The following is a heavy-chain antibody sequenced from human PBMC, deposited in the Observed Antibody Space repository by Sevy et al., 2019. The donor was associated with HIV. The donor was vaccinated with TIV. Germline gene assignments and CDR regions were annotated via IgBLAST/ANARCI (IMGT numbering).Heavy chain of an antibody. Sequence: GGSLRLSCAASGFTFSSYAMHWVRQAPGKGLEWVAVISYDGSNKYYADSVKGRFTISRDNSKNTLYLQMNSLRAEDTAVYYCGGGGVSDSMGFGGGRGTLVTVSS. CDR1: GFTFSSYA. CDR2: ISYDGSNK. D-gene: IGHD3-10*01. J-gene: IGHJ4*02. CDR3: GGGGVSDSMGFG. V-gene: IGHV3-30-3*01.